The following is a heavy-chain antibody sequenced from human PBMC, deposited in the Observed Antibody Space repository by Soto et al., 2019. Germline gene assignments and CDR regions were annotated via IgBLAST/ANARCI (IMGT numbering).Heavy chain of an antibody. Sequence: ASVKVSCKASGGTFSSYTISWVRQAPGQGLEWMGRIIPILGIANYAQKFQGRVTITADKSTSTAYMELSSLRGEDTAVYYCARDYGDRYNWNFFDYWGQGTLVTVSS. V-gene: IGHV1-69*04. D-gene: IGHD1-7*01. CDR3: ARDYGDRYNWNFFDY. CDR1: GGTFSSYT. CDR2: IIPILGIA. J-gene: IGHJ4*02.